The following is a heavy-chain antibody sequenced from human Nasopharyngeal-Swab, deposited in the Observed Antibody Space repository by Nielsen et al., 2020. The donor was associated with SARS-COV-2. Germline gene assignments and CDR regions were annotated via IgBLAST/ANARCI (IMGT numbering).Heavy chain of an antibody. J-gene: IGHJ4*02. CDR1: GGSISSSSYY. V-gene: IGHV4-39*07. D-gene: IGHD6-19*01. Sequence: SETLSLTCTVSGGSISSSSYYWGWIRQPPGKGLEWIGSIYCSGSTYYNPSLKSRVTISVDTSKNQFSLKLSSVTAADTAVYYCARGPSSGWYVNYYFDYWGQGTLVTVSS. CDR2: IYCSGST. CDR3: ARGPSSGWYVNYYFDY.